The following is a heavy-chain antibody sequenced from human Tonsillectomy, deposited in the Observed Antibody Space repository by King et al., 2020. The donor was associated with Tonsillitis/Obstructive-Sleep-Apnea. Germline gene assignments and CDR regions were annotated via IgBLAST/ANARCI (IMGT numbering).Heavy chain of an antibody. Sequence: QLQESGPGLVKPSETLSLTCTVSGGSISNSSYFWGWIRQPPGKGLGWIGTIYYTGRTDYSPSPKSRVTISVDTSKSQFSLKLSSVTAADTAVYYCARQVGSGRWTFDYWGQGTLVTVSS. D-gene: IGHD3-10*01. CDR3: ARQVGSGRWTFDY. J-gene: IGHJ4*02. CDR1: GGSISNSSYF. CDR2: IYYTGRT. V-gene: IGHV4-39*01.